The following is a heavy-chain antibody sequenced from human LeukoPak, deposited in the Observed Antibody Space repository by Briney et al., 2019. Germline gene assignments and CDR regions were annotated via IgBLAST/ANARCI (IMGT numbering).Heavy chain of an antibody. V-gene: IGHV3-7*01. Sequence: GGSLRLSCAASGFTFSSYGMHWVRQAPGKGLEWVANIKQDGSEKYYVDSVKGRFTISRDNAKNSLYLQMNSLRAEDTAVYYCARVYCSGGSCWGFGPFDYWGQGTLVTVSS. CDR2: IKQDGSEK. D-gene: IGHD2-15*01. CDR1: GFTFSSYG. CDR3: ARVYCSGGSCWGFGPFDY. J-gene: IGHJ4*02.